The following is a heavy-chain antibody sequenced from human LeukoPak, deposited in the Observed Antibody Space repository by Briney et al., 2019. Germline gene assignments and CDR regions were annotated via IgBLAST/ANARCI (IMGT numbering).Heavy chain of an antibody. D-gene: IGHD2-2*01. CDR2: ISWNSGSI. CDR1: GFTFDDYS. CDR3: AKDIGSAATYFDY. J-gene: IGHJ4*02. Sequence: GGSLRLSCAASGFTFDDYSMHWVRQAPGKGLEWVSGISWNSGSIGYADSVKGRFTISRDNAKNSLYLQMNSLRAEDTALYYCAKDIGSAATYFDYWGQGTLVTVSS. V-gene: IGHV3-9*01.